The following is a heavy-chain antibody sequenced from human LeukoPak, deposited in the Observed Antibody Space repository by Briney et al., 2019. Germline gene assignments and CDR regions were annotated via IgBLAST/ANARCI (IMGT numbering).Heavy chain of an antibody. CDR1: YESISSSSHY. Sequence: SETLSLTCTVSYESISSSSHYWGWIRRPPGKGLGWIGSIDSRRNIHSNPSLDSRATISVDTSKNQFSLKLSSVTAADTAVYYCARTKYYFDSSDYFFFDPWGQGILVTVSS. D-gene: IGHD3-22*01. J-gene: IGHJ5*02. V-gene: IGHV4-39*01. CDR3: ARTKYYFDSSDYFFFDP. CDR2: IDSRRNI.